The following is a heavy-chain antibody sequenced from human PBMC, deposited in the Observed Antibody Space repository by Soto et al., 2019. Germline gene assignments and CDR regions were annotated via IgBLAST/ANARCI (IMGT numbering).Heavy chain of an antibody. V-gene: IGHV2-5*01. CDR2: IYWNDDK. Sequence: QITLKESGPTLVKPTQTLTLTCTFSGFSLSTSGVGVGWIRQPPGKALEWLALIYWNDDKRYSPSLKSRLTITKDTSKTQVVLTMTNMDPVDTATYYCARRYFDWAIDYWGQGTLVTVSS. CDR3: ARRYFDWAIDY. J-gene: IGHJ4*02. CDR1: GFSLSTSGVG. D-gene: IGHD3-9*01.